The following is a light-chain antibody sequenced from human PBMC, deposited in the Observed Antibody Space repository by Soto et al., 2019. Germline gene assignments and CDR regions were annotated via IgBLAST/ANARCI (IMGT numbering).Light chain of an antibody. CDR1: QSLLDSNGYNC. J-gene: IGKJ1*01. CDR2: LGS. Sequence: DIVMTQSPLSLSITPGEPASITCRSSQSLLDSNGYNCLDWYLQKPGQSPQLLIYLGSTRASGVPDRFSGSGSGTDFTLKISRVEAEDVGVYYCMQALQSHRTFGQGTKVDIK. V-gene: IGKV2-28*01. CDR3: MQALQSHRT.